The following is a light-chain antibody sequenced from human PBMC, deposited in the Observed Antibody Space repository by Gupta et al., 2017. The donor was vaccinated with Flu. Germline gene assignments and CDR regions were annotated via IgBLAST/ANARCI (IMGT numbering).Light chain of an antibody. Sequence: DIQMTQSPSSVSASIGDKITITCRASQGIGNWLAWYQQKPGKAPKLLIYAAVNLESGVPSRFSGTKSATEFALTIDSLQPDDFATYYCQQGYTFPRTFGQGTEVEVK. CDR3: QQGYTFPRT. CDR1: QGIGNW. CDR2: AAV. J-gene: IGKJ1*01. V-gene: IGKV1-12*01.